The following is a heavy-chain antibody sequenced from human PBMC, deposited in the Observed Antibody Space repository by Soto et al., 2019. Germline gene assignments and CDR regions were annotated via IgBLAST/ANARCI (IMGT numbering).Heavy chain of an antibody. CDR2: ISGSGATT. J-gene: IGHJ5*01. CDR1: GFTFSNYA. V-gene: IGHV3-23*01. D-gene: IGHD3-9*01. CDR3: AKLRYFDRSACNRFAT. Sequence: GGSLRLSCAASGFTFSNYAMTWVRQAPGKGLEWVSGISGSGATTSYADSVKGRFTVSRDNSKNTLYLQMNSLRVEDTAVYHCAKLRYFDRSACNRFATWFPGTPVILS.